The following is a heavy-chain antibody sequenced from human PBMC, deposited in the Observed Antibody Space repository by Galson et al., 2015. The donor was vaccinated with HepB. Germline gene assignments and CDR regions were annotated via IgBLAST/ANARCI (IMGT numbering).Heavy chain of an antibody. D-gene: IGHD4-11*01. Sequence: SLRLSCAASGFTFGDYAMSWFRQAPGKGLEWVGFIRSKAYGGTTEYAASVKGRFTISRDDSKSIAYLQMNSLKTEDTAVYYCTRDRSVGYSNYYYYYYMDVWGKGTTVTVSS. J-gene: IGHJ6*03. CDR1: GFTFGDYA. CDR2: IRSKAYGGTT. V-gene: IGHV3-49*03. CDR3: TRDRSVGYSNYYYYYYMDV.